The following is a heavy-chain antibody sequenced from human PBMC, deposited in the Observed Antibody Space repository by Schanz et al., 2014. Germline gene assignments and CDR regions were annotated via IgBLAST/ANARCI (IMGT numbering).Heavy chain of an antibody. V-gene: IGHV3-53*01. D-gene: IGHD5-12*01. CDR3: ARDGGRDGYNLAFDV. CDR2: MYINSGST. CDR1: GFTVNTNY. J-gene: IGHJ3*01. Sequence: EVQLVESGGGLIQPGGSLRLSCAVSGFTVNTNYMSWVRQAPGKGLEWISSMYINSGSTQYADSVKGRFIISRDSSKNTLFLQRNSLRAEDTAVYVCARDGGRDGYNLAFDVWGQGTLVTVSS.